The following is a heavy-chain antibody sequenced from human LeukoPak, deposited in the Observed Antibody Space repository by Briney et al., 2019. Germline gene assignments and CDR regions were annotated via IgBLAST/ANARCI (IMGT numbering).Heavy chain of an antibody. CDR2: IYSGGST. J-gene: IGHJ4*02. CDR3: ARDRRYCSGSRCYSGVDY. CDR1: GFTVSSNY. D-gene: IGHD2-15*01. Sequence: PGGSLRLSCAASGFTVSSNYMTWVRQAPGKGLEWVSVIYSGGSTYYGDSVKGRFTISRDNSKNTLYLQMNSLRAEDTAVYYCARDRRYCSGSRCYSGVDYWGQGALVTVSS. V-gene: IGHV3-53*01.